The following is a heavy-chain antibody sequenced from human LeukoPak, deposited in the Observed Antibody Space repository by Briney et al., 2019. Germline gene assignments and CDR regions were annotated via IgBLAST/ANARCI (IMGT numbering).Heavy chain of an antibody. CDR1: GGSIGNYY. CDR2: IYISGST. J-gene: IGHJ6*03. CDR3: ARGGYEYYYMDV. V-gene: IGHV4-4*07. Sequence: SETLSLTCTVSGGSIGNYYWSWIRRPAGKGLEWIGRIYISGSTNYNPSLKSRVTMSVDTYKNQFSLKLSSVTAADTAVYYCARGGYEYYYMDVWGKGTTVTVSS. D-gene: IGHD3-16*01.